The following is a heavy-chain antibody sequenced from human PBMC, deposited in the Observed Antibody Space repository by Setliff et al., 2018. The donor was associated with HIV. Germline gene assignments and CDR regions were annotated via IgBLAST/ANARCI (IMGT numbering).Heavy chain of an antibody. J-gene: IGHJ4*02. Sequence: SETLSLTCTVSGGSISSSSYYWAWIRQPPGKGLEWIGSMYYSGSTYYNPSLKSRVTISVDTSKNQFSLKLTSVTAADTAVYYCARGSVEMATYYFDYWGQGTLVTVSS. V-gene: IGHV4-39*01. D-gene: IGHD5-12*01. CDR1: GGSISSSSYY. CDR2: MYYSGST. CDR3: ARGSVEMATYYFDY.